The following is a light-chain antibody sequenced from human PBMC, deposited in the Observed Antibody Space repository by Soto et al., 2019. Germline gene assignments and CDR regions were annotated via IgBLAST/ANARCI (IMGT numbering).Light chain of an antibody. CDR3: QQYYSTLALT. J-gene: IGKJ4*01. CDR1: QSLLYDSNKKNY. Sequence: DIVVTQYPDSLAVSLGERATINCKASQSLLYDSNKKNYLAWYQQKPGQPPKLLIYWASSRQSGVPDRFSGGGSVTDFTLTISSLQAEDVAVYYCQQYYSTLALTFCGGTRVEIK. V-gene: IGKV4-1*01. CDR2: WAS.